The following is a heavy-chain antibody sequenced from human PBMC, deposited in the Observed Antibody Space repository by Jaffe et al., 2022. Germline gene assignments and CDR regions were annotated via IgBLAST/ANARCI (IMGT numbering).Heavy chain of an antibody. V-gene: IGHV3-48*01. CDR1: GFTFSSYS. Sequence: EVQLVESGGGLVQPGGSLRLSCAASGFTFSSYSMNWVRQAPGKGLEWVSYISSSSSTIYYADSVKGRFTISRDNAKNSLYLQMNSLRAEDTAVYYCARDNDYIWGSATTFDYWGQGTLVTVSS. J-gene: IGHJ4*02. CDR2: ISSSSSTI. CDR3: ARDNDYIWGSATTFDY. D-gene: IGHD3-16*01.